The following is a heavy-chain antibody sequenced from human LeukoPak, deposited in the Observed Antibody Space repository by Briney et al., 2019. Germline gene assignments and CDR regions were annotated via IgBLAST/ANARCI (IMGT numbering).Heavy chain of an antibody. CDR3: ARRSGYDPTFDY. Sequence: YWIGWVRQMPGKGLEWMGIIYPGDSDTRYSPSFQGQVTISADKSISTAYLQCSSLKASDTAMYYCARRSGYDPTFDYWGQGTLVTVSS. CDR1: YW. D-gene: IGHD5-12*01. V-gene: IGHV5-51*01. J-gene: IGHJ4*02. CDR2: IYPGDSDT.